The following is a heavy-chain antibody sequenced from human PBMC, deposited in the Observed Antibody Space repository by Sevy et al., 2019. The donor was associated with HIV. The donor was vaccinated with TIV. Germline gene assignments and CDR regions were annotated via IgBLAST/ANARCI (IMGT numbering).Heavy chain of an antibody. CDR2: IYYSGST. Sequence: SETLSLTCTVSGGSISSGGYYWSWIRQHPGKGLEWIGYIYYSGSTYYNPSLKSRVTISVDTSKNQFSLKLSSVTAADTAMYYCARGSYYSDSSWGYYMDVWGKGTLVTVSS. J-gene: IGHJ6*03. V-gene: IGHV4-31*03. CDR1: GGSISSGGYY. CDR3: ARGSYYSDSSWGYYMDV. D-gene: IGHD3-22*01.